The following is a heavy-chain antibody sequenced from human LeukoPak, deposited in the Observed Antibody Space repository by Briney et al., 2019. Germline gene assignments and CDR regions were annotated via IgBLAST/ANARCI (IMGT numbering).Heavy chain of an antibody. V-gene: IGHV1-2*02. CDR2: INPSSGGT. D-gene: IGHD5-12*01. CDR3: ARGRLSGYDPDY. Sequence: ASVKVSCKASGYTFTGYYMHWVRQAPGQGLEWMGWINPSSGGTNYAQKFQGRVTMTRDTSISTAYMELSRLRSDDTAAYYCARGRLSGYDPDYWGQGTLVTVS. J-gene: IGHJ4*02. CDR1: GYTFTGYY.